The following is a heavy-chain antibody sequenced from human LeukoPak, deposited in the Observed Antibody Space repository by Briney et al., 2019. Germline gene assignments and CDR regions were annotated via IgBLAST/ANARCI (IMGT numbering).Heavy chain of an antibody. CDR3: ARDPIYGGNANYFDY. J-gene: IGHJ4*02. CDR2: ISYDGSNK. D-gene: IGHD4-23*01. CDR1: GFNFHNFA. V-gene: IGHV3-30-3*01. Sequence: GGSLRLSCGASGFNFHNFAMHWVRQAPGKGLEWVAVISYDGSNKYYADSVKGRFTISRDNSKNTLYLQMNSLRAEDTAVYYCARDPIYGGNANYFDYWGQGTLVTVSS.